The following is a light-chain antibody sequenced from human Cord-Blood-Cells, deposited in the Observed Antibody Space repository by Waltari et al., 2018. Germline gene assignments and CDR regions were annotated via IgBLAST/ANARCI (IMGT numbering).Light chain of an antibody. V-gene: IGKV3-15*01. CDR2: GAS. CDR1: QSVSSN. Sequence: EIVMTQSPATLSVSPGERATLSCRASQSVSSNLAWYQQKPGQAPRLLIYGASTRATGIPARFSGSGSETEFTLTISSLQSEDFAVYYCQQYNNWPPITFDAGTKVDIK. CDR3: QQYNNWPPIT. J-gene: IGKJ3*01.